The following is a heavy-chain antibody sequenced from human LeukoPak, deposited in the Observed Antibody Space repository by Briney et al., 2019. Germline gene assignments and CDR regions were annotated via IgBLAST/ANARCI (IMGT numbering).Heavy chain of an antibody. CDR3: AKDSTVTGHDY. V-gene: IGHV4-34*01. J-gene: IGHJ4*02. D-gene: IGHD4-17*01. Sequence: PSETLSLTCAVYGGSFSGYYWSWIRQPPGKGLEWIGEINHSGSTNYNPSLKSRVTISVDTSKNQFSLKLSSVTAADTAVYYCAKDSTVTGHDYWGQGTLVTVSS. CDR2: INHSGST. CDR1: GGSFSGYY.